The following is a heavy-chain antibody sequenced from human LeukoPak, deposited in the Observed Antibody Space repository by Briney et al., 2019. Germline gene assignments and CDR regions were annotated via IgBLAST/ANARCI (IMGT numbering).Heavy chain of an antibody. CDR1: GFTVSSNY. D-gene: IGHD1-26*01. CDR3: ARSVGSERDFDY. Sequence: PGGSLRLSCAASGFTVSSNYMSWVRQAPGKGLEWVSVIYSGGSTYYADSVKGRFTISRDNSKNTLNLQMNSLRAEDAAVYYCARSVGSERDFDYWGQGTLVTVSS. V-gene: IGHV3-66*01. CDR2: IYSGGST. J-gene: IGHJ4*02.